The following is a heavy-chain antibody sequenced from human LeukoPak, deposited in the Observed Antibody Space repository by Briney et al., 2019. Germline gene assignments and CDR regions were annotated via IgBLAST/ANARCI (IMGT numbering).Heavy chain of an antibody. Sequence: ASVKVSCKTSGFTFKYYAIAWVRHVPGQGLEWTGWISGYNDNTNFAQRLQDRISMATDTSTDTAYMTLRSLRSDDTAVYFCARVHRPYNIGLMDYWGQGTQITVSS. CDR3: ARVHRPYNIGLMDY. CDR1: GFTFKYYA. J-gene: IGHJ4*02. D-gene: IGHD1-14*01. V-gene: IGHV1-18*01. CDR2: ISGYNDNT.